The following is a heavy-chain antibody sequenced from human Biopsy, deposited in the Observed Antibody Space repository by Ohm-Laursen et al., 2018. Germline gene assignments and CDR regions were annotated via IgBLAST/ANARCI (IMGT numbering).Heavy chain of an antibody. CDR3: ARNTGWYGDLYYFDY. Sequence: ASVKVSCKASGYSFISYYMHWVRQAPGQGLEWMGMINPSGSTTSYPQIFQGRVTMTRDTSKSTVYMELSSLRSADTAVYFCARNTGWYGDLYYFDYWGQGTLVTVSS. V-gene: IGHV1-46*01. CDR1: GYSFISYY. J-gene: IGHJ4*02. D-gene: IGHD6-19*01. CDR2: INPSGSTT.